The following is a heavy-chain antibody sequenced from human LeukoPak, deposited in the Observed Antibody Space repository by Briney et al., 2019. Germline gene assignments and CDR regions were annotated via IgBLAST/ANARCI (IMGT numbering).Heavy chain of an antibody. CDR3: AREATYYYDSSAQWPVFDY. J-gene: IGHJ4*02. CDR2: IYTSGST. D-gene: IGHD3-22*01. Sequence: SETLSLTCTVSGGSLSSYYWSWIRQPAGKGLEWIGRIYTSGSTNYNPSLKSRVTMSVDTSKNQFSLKLSSVTAADTAVYYCAREATYYYDSSAQWPVFDYWGQGTLVTVSS. V-gene: IGHV4-4*07. CDR1: GGSLSSYY.